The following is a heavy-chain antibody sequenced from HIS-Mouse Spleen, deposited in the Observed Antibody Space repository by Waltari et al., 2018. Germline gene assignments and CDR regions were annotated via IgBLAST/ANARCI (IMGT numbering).Heavy chain of an antibody. J-gene: IGHJ1*01. Sequence: EVQLLESGGGLVQPGGSLRLSCAASGFTFSSYAMSWVRQAPGKGLGGVSAISGSGGSTYYADSVKGRFTISRDNSKNTLYLQMNSLRAEDTAVYYCATRGRIAARRAEYFQHWGQGTLVTVSS. V-gene: IGHV3-23*01. CDR1: GFTFSSYA. D-gene: IGHD6-6*01. CDR2: ISGSGGST. CDR3: ATRGRIAARRAEYFQH.